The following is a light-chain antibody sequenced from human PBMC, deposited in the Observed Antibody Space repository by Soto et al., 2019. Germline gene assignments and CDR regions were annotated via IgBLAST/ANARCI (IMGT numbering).Light chain of an antibody. CDR3: QQAASFPFT. CDR2: TAS. CDR1: QPIKTW. Sequence: DIQLTQSPASVSAAVGDRINISCRASQPIKTWLAWYQQKPGKGPKLLIYTASTLETGVPSRFSGSGSGTDFTLTLSSLQPEDAATYSCQQAASFPFTFGPGAKV. J-gene: IGKJ3*01. V-gene: IGKV1-12*02.